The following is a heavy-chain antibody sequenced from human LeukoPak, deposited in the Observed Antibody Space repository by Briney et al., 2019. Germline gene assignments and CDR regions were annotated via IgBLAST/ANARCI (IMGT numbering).Heavy chain of an antibody. CDR2: IYYSGTT. Sequence: PSETLSLTCTVSGGSVSSSSYYWGWIRQPPGKGLEWIGSIYYSGTTYYNSSLESRVTISVDTSKNHFSLILTSVTAADTAVYYCARQASDYFYYYMDVWGKGTTVTVS. CDR1: GGSVSSSSYY. V-gene: IGHV4-39*01. J-gene: IGHJ6*03. CDR3: ARQASDYFYYYMDV.